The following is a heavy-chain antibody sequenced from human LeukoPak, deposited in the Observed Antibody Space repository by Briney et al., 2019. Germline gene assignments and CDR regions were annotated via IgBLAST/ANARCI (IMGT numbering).Heavy chain of an antibody. J-gene: IGHJ6*03. CDR3: ANQGLHMAAYYYYMDV. D-gene: IGHD6-6*01. Sequence: PGGSLRLSCAASGFTFGSSAMSSARQAPGKGLEWVSGISFSGGSTYYADSVKGRFNISRDNSKNTLYLQMNSLRADDTAVYYCANQGLHMAAYYYYMDVWGKGTTVTVSS. V-gene: IGHV3-23*01. CDR2: ISFSGGST. CDR1: GFTFGSSA.